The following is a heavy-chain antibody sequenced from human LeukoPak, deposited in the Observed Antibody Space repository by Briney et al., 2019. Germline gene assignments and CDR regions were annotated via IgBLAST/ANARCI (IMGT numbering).Heavy chain of an antibody. CDR3: ATDRNSGKYYDY. CDR1: GFTFSSYS. V-gene: IGHV3-21*01. Sequence: GGSLRLSCAASGFTFSSYSMNWVRQAPGKGLEWVSSISSSSSYIYYADSVKGRFTISRDNAKNSLYLQMDSLRAEDTAVYYCATDRNSGKYYDYWGQGTLVTVSS. CDR2: ISSSSSYI. J-gene: IGHJ4*02. D-gene: IGHD1-26*01.